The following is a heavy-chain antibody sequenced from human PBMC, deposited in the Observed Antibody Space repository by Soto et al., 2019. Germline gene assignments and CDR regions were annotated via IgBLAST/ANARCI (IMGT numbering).Heavy chain of an antibody. V-gene: IGHV4-59*01. Sequence: PSETLSLTCTVSGGSISSYYWSWIRQPPGKGLEWIGYIYYSGSTNYNPSLKSRVTISVDTSKNQFSLKLSSVTAADTAVYYCARSWGYYSDYWGQGPLVTVSS. CDR3: ARSWGYYSDY. CDR1: GGSISSYY. D-gene: IGHD3-16*01. J-gene: IGHJ4*02. CDR2: IYYSGST.